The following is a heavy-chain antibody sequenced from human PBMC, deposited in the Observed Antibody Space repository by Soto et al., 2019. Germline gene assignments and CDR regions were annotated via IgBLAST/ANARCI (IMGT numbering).Heavy chain of an antibody. CDR1: GFTFSSYG. D-gene: IGHD3-22*01. J-gene: IGHJ4*02. V-gene: IGHV3-33*01. CDR2: IWYDGSNK. CDR3: ARTYYYDSSGLYYFDY. Sequence: QVQLVESGGGVVQPGRSLRLSCAASGFTFSSYGMHWVRQAPGKGLEWVAVIWYDGSNKYYADSVKGRFTISRDNSKNTLYLQMNSLRAEDTAVYYCARTYYYDSSGLYYFDYWGQGTLVTVSS.